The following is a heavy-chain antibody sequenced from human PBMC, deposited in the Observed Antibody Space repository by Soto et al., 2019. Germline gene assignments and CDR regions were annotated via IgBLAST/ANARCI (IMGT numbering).Heavy chain of an antibody. Sequence: PSETLSLTCTVSGYSTSSGSYWAWIRQPPGKGPEWIASIYHGGTTFYNPSLKSRITISVDTSNNQFSLKLTSVTAADTAVYCCARVHVMVVAGSTFDYWGHGTLVTVSS. J-gene: IGHJ4*01. V-gene: IGHV4-38-2*02. CDR1: GYSTSSGSY. D-gene: IGHD6-19*01. CDR2: IYHGGTT. CDR3: ARVHVMVVAGSTFDY.